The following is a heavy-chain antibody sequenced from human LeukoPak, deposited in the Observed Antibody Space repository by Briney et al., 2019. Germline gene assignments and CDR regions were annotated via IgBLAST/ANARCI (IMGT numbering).Heavy chain of an antibody. V-gene: IGHV3-23*01. CDR3: ARGYCGGDCYGD. J-gene: IGHJ1*01. CDR2: ISGSGTST. CDR1: GFTFSSYA. D-gene: IGHD2-21*02. Sequence: GGSLRLSCAASGFTFSSYAMSWVRQAPGKGLEWVSAISGSGTSTYCADSVKGRFTISRDNSKNTLYLQMNSLRVEDMAVYYCARGYCGGDCYGDWGQGTLVAVSS.